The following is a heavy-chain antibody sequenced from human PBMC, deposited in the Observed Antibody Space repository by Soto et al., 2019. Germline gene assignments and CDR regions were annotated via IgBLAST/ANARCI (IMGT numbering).Heavy chain of an antibody. V-gene: IGHV4-39*02. CDR1: GASIYSSSYY. CDR3: ARERLAVASKGGLFDP. J-gene: IGHJ5*02. Sequence: SETLSLTCTVSGASIYSSSYYWGWISQPTGKGLEWVGSINYSGSPYYNPSLKSRVTISADTSKNQFSLKFRSVTAAYTAVCYCARERLAVASKGGLFDPLGQETLVTGLL. CDR2: INYSGSP. D-gene: IGHD6-19*01.